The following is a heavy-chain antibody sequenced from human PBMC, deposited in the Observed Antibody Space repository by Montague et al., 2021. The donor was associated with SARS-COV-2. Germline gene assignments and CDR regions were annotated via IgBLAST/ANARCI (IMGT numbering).Heavy chain of an antibody. V-gene: IGHV4-4*07. Sequence: SDTLSLTCSVSGGSLSNYYWTWIRQPAGKGLEWIGRLYTSGSTTXNPSLKSRVTMSVDTSKNQFSLNVTSVTAADMAIYYCARESGYSSGWRYYYVMDVWGQGTTVTVS. D-gene: IGHD6-19*01. CDR1: GGSLSNYY. CDR2: LYTSGST. CDR3: ARESGYSSGWRYYYVMDV. J-gene: IGHJ6*02.